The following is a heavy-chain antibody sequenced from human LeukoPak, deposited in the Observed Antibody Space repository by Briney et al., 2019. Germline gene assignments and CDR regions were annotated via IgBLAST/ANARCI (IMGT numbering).Heavy chain of an antibody. V-gene: IGHV1-69*13. CDR3: ARDENTAMVSGP. J-gene: IGHJ5*02. D-gene: IGHD5-18*01. CDR1: GGTFSSYA. CDR2: IIPIFGTA. Sequence: SVKVSCKASGGTFSSYAISRVRQAPGQGLEWMGGIIPIFGTANYAQKFQGRVTITADESTSTAYMELSSLRSEDTAVYYCARDENTAMVSGPWGQGTLVTVSS.